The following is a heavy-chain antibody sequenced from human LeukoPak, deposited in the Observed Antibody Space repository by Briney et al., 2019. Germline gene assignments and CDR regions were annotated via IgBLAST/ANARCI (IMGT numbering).Heavy chain of an antibody. D-gene: IGHD3-3*01. CDR3: AKPTRITIFGVAEYYFDY. CDR1: GFTFSSYG. J-gene: IGHJ4*02. Sequence: GGSLRLSCAASGFTFSSYGMHWVRQAPGKGLRWVAFIRYDGSNKYYADSVKGRFTISRDNSKNTLYLQMNSLRAEDTAVYYCAKPTRITIFGVAEYYFDYWGQGTLVTVSS. CDR2: IRYDGSNK. V-gene: IGHV3-30*02.